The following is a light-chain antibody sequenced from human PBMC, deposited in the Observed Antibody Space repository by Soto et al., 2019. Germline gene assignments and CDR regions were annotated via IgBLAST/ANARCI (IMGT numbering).Light chain of an antibody. J-gene: IGKJ4*01. CDR2: AAS. V-gene: IGKV1-12*01. Sequence: DIQMIQFPSSLSASVGDRVTIACRTTLSITRFLNWYQQKPGKAPKLLIYAASSLHSGVPSRFSGSGSGTDFTLTISSLQPEDFATYYCQQANSFPLTFGGGTKVDI. CDR1: LSITRF. CDR3: QQANSFPLT.